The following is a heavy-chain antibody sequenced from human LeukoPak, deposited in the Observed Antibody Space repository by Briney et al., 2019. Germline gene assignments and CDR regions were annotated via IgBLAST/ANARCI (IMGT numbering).Heavy chain of an antibody. J-gene: IGHJ1*01. CDR1: GDSISTSSYY. D-gene: IGHD1-26*01. CDR3: ARVEVGADDFDYFQH. CDR2: IYYSGST. Sequence: PSETLSLTCSVSGDSISTSSYYWGWIRQPPGKGLEWIGTIYYSGSTYYNPSLTSRVTISVDTTKNQFSLKLSSVTAADTAVYYCARVEVGADDFDYFQHWGQGTLVTVSS. V-gene: IGHV4-39*01.